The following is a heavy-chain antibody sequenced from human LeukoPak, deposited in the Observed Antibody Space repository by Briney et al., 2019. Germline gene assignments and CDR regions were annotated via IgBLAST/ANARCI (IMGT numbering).Heavy chain of an antibody. D-gene: IGHD5-12*01. V-gene: IGHV3-30-3*01. J-gene: IGHJ4*02. CDR3: ARGLGSGYEYYFDY. CDR1: GFTFSSYA. CDR2: ISYDGSNK. Sequence: PGGSLRLSCAASGFTFSSYAMHWVRQAPGKGLEWVAVISYDGSNKYYADSVKGRFTISRDNSKNTLYLRMNSLRAEDTAVYYCARGLGSGYEYYFDYWGQGTLVTVSS.